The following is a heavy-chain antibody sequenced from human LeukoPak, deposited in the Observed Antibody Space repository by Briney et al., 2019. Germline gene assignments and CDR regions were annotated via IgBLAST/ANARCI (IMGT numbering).Heavy chain of an antibody. J-gene: IGHJ4*02. V-gene: IGHV3-23*01. CDR2: ISDSGDST. Sequence: PGGSLRLSCAASGFTFSCYGMSWVRQAPGKGLEWVSSISDSGDSTYYADSVKGRFTFSRDNSKNTLYLQMNSLRAEDTAVYYCAKGIPLTVFGYWGQGTLVTVSS. D-gene: IGHD3-9*01. CDR1: GFTFSCYG. CDR3: AKGIPLTVFGY.